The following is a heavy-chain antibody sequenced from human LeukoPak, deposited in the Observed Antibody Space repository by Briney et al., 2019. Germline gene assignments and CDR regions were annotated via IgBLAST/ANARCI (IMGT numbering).Heavy chain of an antibody. Sequence: TPSETLSLTCTVSGGSISSYYWSWIRQPPGKGLEWIGYIYYSGSTNYNPSLKSRVTISVDTSKNQFSLKLSSVTAADTAVYYCARGRVDTAMASFDYWGQGTLVTVSS. J-gene: IGHJ4*02. CDR2: IYYSGST. D-gene: IGHD5-18*01. CDR3: ARGRVDTAMASFDY. V-gene: IGHV4-59*01. CDR1: GGSISSYY.